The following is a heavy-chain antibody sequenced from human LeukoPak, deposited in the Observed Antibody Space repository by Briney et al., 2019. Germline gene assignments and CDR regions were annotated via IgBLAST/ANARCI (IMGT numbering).Heavy chain of an antibody. J-gene: IGHJ4*02. CDR2: ISSSSSYI. D-gene: IGHD6-6*01. Sequence: TGGSLRLSCAASGFTFSSYSMNWVRQAPGKGLEWVSSISSSSSYIYYADSVKCRFTISRDNANNSLYLQMNSLSAEDTAVYYCASPLYSSSSVWGQGTLVTVSS. V-gene: IGHV3-21*01. CDR3: ASPLYSSSSV. CDR1: GFTFSSYS.